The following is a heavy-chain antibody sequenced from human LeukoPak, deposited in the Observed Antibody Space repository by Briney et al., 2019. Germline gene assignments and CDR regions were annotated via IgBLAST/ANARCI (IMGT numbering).Heavy chain of an antibody. CDR1: GYTFTSYG. Sequence: ASVKVSCKASGYTFTSYGISWVRQAPGQGLEWMGWISAYNGNTNYVQKLQGRVTMTTDTSTSTAYMELRSLRSDDTAVYYCARDPYYYDSSGSRPLDYWGQGTLVTVYS. V-gene: IGHV1-18*01. D-gene: IGHD3-22*01. J-gene: IGHJ4*02. CDR2: ISAYNGNT. CDR3: ARDPYYYDSSGSRPLDY.